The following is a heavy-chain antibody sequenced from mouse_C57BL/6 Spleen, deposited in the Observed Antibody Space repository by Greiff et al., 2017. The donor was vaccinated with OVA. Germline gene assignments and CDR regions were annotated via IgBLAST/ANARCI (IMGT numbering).Heavy chain of an antibody. Sequence: VQLQQSGPELVKPGASVKISCKASGYSFTGYYMNWVKQSPEKSLEWIGEINPSTGGTTYNQKFKAKATLTVDKSSSTAYMQLKSLTSEDSAVYYCARGAYDYVGHWYFDVWGTGTTVTVSS. V-gene: IGHV1-42*01. D-gene: IGHD2-4*01. CDR2: INPSTGGT. CDR3: ARGAYDYVGHWYFDV. CDR1: GYSFTGYY. J-gene: IGHJ1*03.